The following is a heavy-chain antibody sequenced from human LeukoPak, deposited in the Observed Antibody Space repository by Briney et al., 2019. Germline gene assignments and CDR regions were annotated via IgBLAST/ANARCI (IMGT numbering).Heavy chain of an antibody. CDR2: IYTDGTT. J-gene: IGHJ4*02. D-gene: IGHD2-8*01. CDR3: ARDMNRNGFYHGFEY. V-gene: IGHV4-4*07. CDR1: GASIRDHY. Sequence: SETLSLTCTVFGASIRDHYWSWIRQPVGKRPEWIGRIYTDGTTLYNPSLESRVTITRDKSKNQFSVRLTSVTAADTAVYSCARDMNRNGFYHGFEYWSRGTLVTVSS.